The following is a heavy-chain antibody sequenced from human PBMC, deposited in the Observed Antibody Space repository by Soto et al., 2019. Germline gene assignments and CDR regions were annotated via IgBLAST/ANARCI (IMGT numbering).Heavy chain of an antibody. CDR1: GFTFNDFA. J-gene: IGHJ6*02. CDR3: ARHRGYHYYGMDV. CDR2: IPWNSGTL. Sequence: SCVASGFTFNDFAMHWVRQASGKGLEWVSGIPWNSGTLDYADSVRGRFSISRDNAKNSLYLQMNSLRVEDTALYYCARHRGYHYYGMDVWGQGTTVTAP. V-gene: IGHV3-9*01.